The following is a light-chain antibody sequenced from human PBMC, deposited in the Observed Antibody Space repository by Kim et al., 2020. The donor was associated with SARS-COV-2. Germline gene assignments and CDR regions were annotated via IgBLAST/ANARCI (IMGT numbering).Light chain of an antibody. CDR2: KAS. CDR3: KQYNSYSRLT. Sequence: DIQMTQSPSTLSASVGDRVTITCRASQSISSWLAWYQQKPGKAPKLLIYKASSLESGVPSRFSGSGSGTEFTLTISSLQPDDFATYYCKQYNSYSRLTFGGGTKVDIK. J-gene: IGKJ4*01. V-gene: IGKV1-5*03. CDR1: QSISSW.